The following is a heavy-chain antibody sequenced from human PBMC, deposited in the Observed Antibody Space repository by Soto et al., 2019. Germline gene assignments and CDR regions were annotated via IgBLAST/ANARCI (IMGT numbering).Heavy chain of an antibody. CDR3: AREKENDYGGNLDY. CDR1: GFTFSSYW. Sequence: GGSLRLSCAASGFTFSSYWMSWVRQAPGKGLEWVANIKQDGSEKYYVDSVKGRFTISRDNAKNSLYLQMNSLRAEDTAVYYCAREKENDYGGNLDYWGQGTLVTVSS. CDR2: IKQDGSEK. J-gene: IGHJ4*02. D-gene: IGHD4-17*01. V-gene: IGHV3-7*01.